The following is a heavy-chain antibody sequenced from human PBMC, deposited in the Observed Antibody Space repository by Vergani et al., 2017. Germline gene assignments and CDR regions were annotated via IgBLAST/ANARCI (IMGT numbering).Heavy chain of an antibody. CDR3: ARHTTYTDS. J-gene: IGHJ4*02. V-gene: IGHV5-51*01. CDR2: IYPADSDT. D-gene: IGHD1-1*01. Sequence: VELVQSGPEMRKPGESLKISCKGSEYSFGNYWIGWVGQMPGKGLEWMGIIYPADSDTRYSPSFPGQVTISADKSITTAYLQWDSLEASDTDLYYSARHTTYTDSWGQGTLVTVSS. CDR1: EYSFGNYW.